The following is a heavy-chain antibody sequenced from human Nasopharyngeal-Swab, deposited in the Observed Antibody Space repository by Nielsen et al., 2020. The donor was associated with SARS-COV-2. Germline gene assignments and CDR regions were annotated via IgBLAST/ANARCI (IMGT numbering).Heavy chain of an antibody. CDR2: ISRDGRSI. CDR3: AKPASGSYFSDFDY. J-gene: IGHJ4*02. CDR1: GFTFSDYD. V-gene: IGHV3-64*02. Sequence: GGSLRLSCAASGFTFSDYDMHWVRPAPGKGLEHVSGISRDGRSIFFADSVRDRFTISRDNSKNTLYLQMNSLRAEDTAVYYCAKPASGSYFSDFDYWGQGTLVTVSS. D-gene: IGHD1-26*01.